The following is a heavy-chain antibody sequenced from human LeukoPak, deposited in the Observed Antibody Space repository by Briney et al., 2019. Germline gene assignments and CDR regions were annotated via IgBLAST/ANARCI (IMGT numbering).Heavy chain of an antibody. V-gene: IGHV3-30*01. CDR3: AREMYYYDSSGYPGGFDY. D-gene: IGHD3-22*01. CDR2: ISYDGSNK. Sequence: GGSLRLSCAASGFTFSSYAMHWVRQAPGKGLEWVAVISYDGSNKYYADSVKGRFTISRDNSKNTLYLQMNSLRAEDTAVYYCAREMYYYDSSGYPGGFDYWGQGTLVTVSS. J-gene: IGHJ4*02. CDR1: GFTFSSYA.